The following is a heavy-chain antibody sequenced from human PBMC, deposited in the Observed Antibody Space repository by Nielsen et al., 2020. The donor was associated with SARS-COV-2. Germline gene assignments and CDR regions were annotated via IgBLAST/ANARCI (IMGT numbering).Heavy chain of an antibody. D-gene: IGHD6-13*01. CDR2: ISYDGSNK. J-gene: IGHJ5*02. CDR1: GFTFSSYG. Sequence: GESLKISCAASGFTFSSYGMHWVRQAPGKGLEWVAVISYDGSNKYYADSVKGRFTISRDNSKNTLYLQMNSLRAEDTAVYYCARGGSSSWWFDPWGQGTLVTVSS. CDR3: ARGGSSSWWFDP. V-gene: IGHV3-30*03.